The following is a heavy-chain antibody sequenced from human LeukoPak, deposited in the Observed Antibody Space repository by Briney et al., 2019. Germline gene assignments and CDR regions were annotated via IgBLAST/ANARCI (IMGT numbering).Heavy chain of an antibody. CDR2: IYSGGST. Sequence: PGGSLRLSCAASGFTVSSNYMSWVRQAPGKGLEWVSVIYSGGSTYYADPVKGRFTISRDNSKNALYLQMNSLRAEDTAVYYCARGTTATGSYYYGMDVWGQGTTVTVSS. V-gene: IGHV3-53*05. CDR3: ARGTTATGSYYYGMDV. J-gene: IGHJ6*02. CDR1: GFTVSSNY. D-gene: IGHD1-7*01.